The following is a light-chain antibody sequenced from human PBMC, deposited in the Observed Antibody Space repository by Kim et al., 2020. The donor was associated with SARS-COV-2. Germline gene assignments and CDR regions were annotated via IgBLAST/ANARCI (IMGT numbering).Light chain of an antibody. J-gene: IGLJ2*01. CDR3: QVWDSGSDHVV. CDR2: YDS. CDR1: NIGNKN. Sequence: APGQTASITCGGNNIGNKNVHWYQHKPGQAHLLVISYDSDRPAGIPDQFSGSNSGNTATLTISRVEAGDEADYYCQVWDSGSDHVVFGGGTQLTVL. V-gene: IGLV3-21*04.